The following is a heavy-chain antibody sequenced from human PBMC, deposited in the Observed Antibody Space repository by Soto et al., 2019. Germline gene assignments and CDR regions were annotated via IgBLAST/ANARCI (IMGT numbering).Heavy chain of an antibody. CDR3: ASHIWGSYRSLGY. J-gene: IGHJ4*02. Sequence: PSETLSLTCTVSGGSISSGGYYWSWICQHPGKGLEWIGYIYYSGSTYYNPSLKSRVTISVDTSKNQFSLKLSFVTAADTAVYYCASHIWGSYRSLGYWGQGTLVTVSS. CDR1: GGSISSGGYY. D-gene: IGHD3-16*02. V-gene: IGHV4-31*03. CDR2: IYYSGST.